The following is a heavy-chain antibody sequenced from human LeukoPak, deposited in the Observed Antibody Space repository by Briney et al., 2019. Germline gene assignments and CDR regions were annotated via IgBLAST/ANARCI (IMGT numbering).Heavy chain of an antibody. CDR1: GYTFTSYD. D-gene: IGHD3-10*01. CDR2: INPSGGDT. Sequence: ASVKVSCKASGYTFTSYDINWVRQATGQGLEWLGIINPSGGDTKYAQKFQGRVTLTRDKSTSTVYMELSSLTSDDTAVYYCARAVWFGELLPVVYWGQGTLITVSS. V-gene: IGHV1-46*01. J-gene: IGHJ4*02. CDR3: ARAVWFGELLPVVY.